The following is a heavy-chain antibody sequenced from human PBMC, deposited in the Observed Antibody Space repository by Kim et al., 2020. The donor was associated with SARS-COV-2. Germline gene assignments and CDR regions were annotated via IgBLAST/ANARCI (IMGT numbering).Heavy chain of an antibody. Sequence: GGSLRLSCAASGFTFSSYGMHWVRQAPGKGLEWVAVISYDGSNKYYADSVKGRFTISRDNSKNTLYLQMNSLRAEDTAVYYCAKDVLPGEAAHQFDYWGQGTLVTVSS. D-gene: IGHD6-6*01. V-gene: IGHV3-30*18. CDR3: AKDVLPGEAAHQFDY. CDR1: GFTFSSYG. CDR2: ISYDGSNK. J-gene: IGHJ4*02.